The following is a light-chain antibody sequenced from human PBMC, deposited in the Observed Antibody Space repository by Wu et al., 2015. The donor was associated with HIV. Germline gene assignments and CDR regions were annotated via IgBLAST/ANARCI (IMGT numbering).Light chain of an antibody. V-gene: IGKV1-17*03. Sequence: DIQLTQSPSALSASVGDRVTITCRASQGVNTYLTWFQQKPGKVPKRLIYAASSLQSGVPSRFSGSGSGTEFTLTISSVQSQDFAFYICQQYNEWPAFGQGTKVEIK. J-gene: IGKJ1*01. CDR2: AAS. CDR3: QQYNEWPA. CDR1: QGVNTY.